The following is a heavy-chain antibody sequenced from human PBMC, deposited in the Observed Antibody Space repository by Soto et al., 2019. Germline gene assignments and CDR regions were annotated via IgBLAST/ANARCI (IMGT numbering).Heavy chain of an antibody. CDR1: GYTLTGYY. Sequence: ASVKVSCKASGYTLTGYYIHWVRQAPGQGLEWVGEISPKSGGTRYAQKFQGRVTMTKDTSITTVYMELNNLSPDDTSVSYCGRGRSGEIVVFYWGQGTLVTVSS. D-gene: IGHD1-26*01. CDR3: GRGRSGEIVVFY. J-gene: IGHJ4*02. V-gene: IGHV1-2*02. CDR2: ISPKSGGT.